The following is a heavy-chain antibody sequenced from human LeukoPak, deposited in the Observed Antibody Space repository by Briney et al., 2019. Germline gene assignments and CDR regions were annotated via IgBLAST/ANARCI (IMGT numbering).Heavy chain of an antibody. CDR2: IYTSGST. CDR3: ARDGWTNSLDY. Sequence: SETLSLTCTVSGGSISGYYWSWIRQPAGEGLEWIGRIYTSGSTNYNPSLKSRVTMSVDRSKKQFSLKLSSVTAADTAVYYCARDGWTNSLDYWGQGTLVTVSS. CDR1: GGSISGYY. D-gene: IGHD2-2*03. V-gene: IGHV4-4*07. J-gene: IGHJ4*02.